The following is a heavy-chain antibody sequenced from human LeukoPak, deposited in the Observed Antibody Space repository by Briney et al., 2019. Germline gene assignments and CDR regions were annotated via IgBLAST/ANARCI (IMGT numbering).Heavy chain of an antibody. CDR1: GFTISSSY. CDR3: ARDRPNCSSTSCYRYYFMDV. V-gene: IGHV3-30-3*01. CDR2: ISFDGTNK. Sequence: PGGSLRLSCAASGFTISSSYMSWVRQAPGKGLEWVAVISFDGTNKIYADSVKGQFTISRDNSKNTLYLQMNSLRDEDTAVYYCARDRPNCSSTSCYRYYFMDVWGKGTTVTVSS. D-gene: IGHD2-2*02. J-gene: IGHJ6*03.